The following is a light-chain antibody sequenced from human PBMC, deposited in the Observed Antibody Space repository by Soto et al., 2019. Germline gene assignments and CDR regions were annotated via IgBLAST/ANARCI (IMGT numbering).Light chain of an antibody. CDR3: SSYTSTRTVV. CDR2: DVS. CDR1: SSDVGGYNY. J-gene: IGLJ2*01. Sequence: QSAPTQPASVAGSPGQAITISCTGTSSDVGGYNYVSWYQQHPDKDPKLMIYDVSNRPSGVSNRFSGSKSGNTASLTISGLQAEDEADYSCSSYTSTRTVVFGGGTKLTVL. V-gene: IGLV2-14*01.